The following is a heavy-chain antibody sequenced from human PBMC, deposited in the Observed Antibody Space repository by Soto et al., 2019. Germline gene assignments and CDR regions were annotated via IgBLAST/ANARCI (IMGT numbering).Heavy chain of an antibody. Sequence: PGGSLRLSCAASGFTFSSYSMNWVRQAPGKGLEWVSYISSSSSTIYYADSVKGRFTISRDNAKNSLYLQMNSLRDEDTAVYYCARGPLLRFLEWLSTFYYYGMDVWGQGTTVTVSS. CDR3: ARGPLLRFLEWLSTFYYYGMDV. D-gene: IGHD3-3*01. J-gene: IGHJ6*02. CDR1: GFTFSSYS. V-gene: IGHV3-48*02. CDR2: ISSSSSTI.